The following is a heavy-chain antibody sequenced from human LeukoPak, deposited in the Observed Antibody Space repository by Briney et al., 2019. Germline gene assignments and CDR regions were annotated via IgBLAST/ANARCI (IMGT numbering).Heavy chain of an antibody. CDR1: GYTFTSYD. V-gene: IGHV1-8*01. CDR3: VRGEKMWFGELLDY. Sequence: ASVKVSCKASGYTFTSYDINWVRQATGQGLEWMGWMNPNSGNTGYAQKFQGRVTMNRNTSISTAYMELSSLRSEDTAVYYCVRGEKMWFGELLDYWGQGTLVTVSS. J-gene: IGHJ4*02. D-gene: IGHD3-10*01. CDR2: MNPNSGNT.